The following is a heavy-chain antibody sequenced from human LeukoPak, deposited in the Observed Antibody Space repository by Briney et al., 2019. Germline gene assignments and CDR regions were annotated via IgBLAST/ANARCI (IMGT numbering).Heavy chain of an antibody. D-gene: IGHD7-27*01. J-gene: IGHJ2*01. V-gene: IGHV4-4*07. CDR1: GDSLSGSY. Sequence: SETLSLTCTVSGDSLSGSYWSRIRQPAGKGLEWIGRIYASGSTAYNASLKSRVTMSVDTSNNQFSLRVTSVTAADTAVYYCAKVGLNWGSDWYFDLWGRGTLVTVSS. CDR2: IYASGST. CDR3: AKVGLNWGSDWYFDL.